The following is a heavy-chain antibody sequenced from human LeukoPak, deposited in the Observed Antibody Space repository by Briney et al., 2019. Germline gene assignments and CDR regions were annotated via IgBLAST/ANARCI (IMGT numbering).Heavy chain of an antibody. J-gene: IGHJ4*02. CDR2: INHSGST. CDR3: ARAFRCSSTSCSYYFDY. D-gene: IGHD2-2*01. Sequence: SETLSLTCAVYGGSFSGYYWSWIRQPPGKGLEWIGEINHSGSTNYNPSLKSRVTISVATSKNQFSLKLSSVTAADTAVYYCARAFRCSSTSCSYYFDYWGQGTLVTVSS. CDR1: GGSFSGYY. V-gene: IGHV4-34*01.